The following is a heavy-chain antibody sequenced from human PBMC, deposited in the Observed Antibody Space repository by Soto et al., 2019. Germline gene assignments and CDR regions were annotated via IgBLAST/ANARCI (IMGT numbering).Heavy chain of an antibody. CDR3: ASSGIVGREVNTWFDP. CDR1: AGSITTSY. V-gene: IGHV4-59*01. J-gene: IGHJ5*02. CDR2: ISYRGST. D-gene: IGHD3-22*01. Sequence: PSETLSLTCTVSAGSITTSYWSWIRQPLGKALEWIGYISYRGSTNYNPSLKSRLAISIDTSKSQISLKLTSMTTANTAVYYCASSGIVGREVNTWFDPWARELWSPSPQ.